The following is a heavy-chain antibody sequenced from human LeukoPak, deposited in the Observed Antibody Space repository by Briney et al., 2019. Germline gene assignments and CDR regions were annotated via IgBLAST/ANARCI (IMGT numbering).Heavy chain of an antibody. V-gene: IGHV3-48*03. CDR1: GFTFSSHE. Sequence: RGSLRLPCVASGFTFSSHEMNWVRQAPGKGLEWISYINGRGVVVDYAASVKGRFTISRDNAQNSLFLQMNNLSDEDTAVYYCARDGDRGWDLDYWGQGNLVTVSS. D-gene: IGHD1-26*01. CDR2: INGRGVVV. CDR3: ARDGDRGWDLDY. J-gene: IGHJ4*02.